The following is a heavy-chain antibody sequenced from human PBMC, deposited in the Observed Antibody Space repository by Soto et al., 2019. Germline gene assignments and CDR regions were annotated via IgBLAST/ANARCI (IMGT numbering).Heavy chain of an antibody. Sequence: SETLSLTCAVSGGSISSSNWCSWVRQPPGKGLEWIGEIYHSGSTNYNPSLKSRVTISVDKSKKQFSLKLSSVTAADTAVYYCAGTYYYDSSGYYDSWGQGTLVTVSS. CDR2: IYHSGST. CDR3: AGTYYYDSSGYYDS. J-gene: IGHJ5*01. CDR1: GGSISSSNW. D-gene: IGHD3-22*01. V-gene: IGHV4-4*02.